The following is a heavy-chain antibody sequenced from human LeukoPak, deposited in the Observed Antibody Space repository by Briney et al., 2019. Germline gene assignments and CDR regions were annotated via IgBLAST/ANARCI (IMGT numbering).Heavy chain of an antibody. J-gene: IGHJ4*02. Sequence: PGRSLRLSCAASGFTFSSYGMHWVRQAPGKGLEWVAVIWYDGSNKYYADSVKGRFTISRDNSKNTLYLQMNSLRAEDTAVYYCARGGGYYAIDYWGQGTLVTVSS. V-gene: IGHV3-33*01. CDR2: IWYDGSNK. D-gene: IGHD1-26*01. CDR3: ARGGGYYAIDY. CDR1: GFTFSSYG.